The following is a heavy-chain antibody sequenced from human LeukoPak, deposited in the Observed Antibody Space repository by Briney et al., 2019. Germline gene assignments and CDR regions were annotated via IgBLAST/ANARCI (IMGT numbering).Heavy chain of an antibody. Sequence: ASVKVSCKASGYTFTSYGISWVRQAPGQGLEWMGWISAYNGNTNYAQKLQGRVTMTTDTSTSTAYMELGSLSSDDPAVYYCAGDITMVRGAPWGQGTLVPVSS. CDR3: AGDITMVRGAP. J-gene: IGHJ5*02. D-gene: IGHD3-10*01. V-gene: IGHV1-18*01. CDR1: GYTFTSYG. CDR2: ISAYNGNT.